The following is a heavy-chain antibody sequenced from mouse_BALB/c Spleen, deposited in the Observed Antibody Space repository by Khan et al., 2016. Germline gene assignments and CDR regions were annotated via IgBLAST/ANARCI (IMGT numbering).Heavy chain of an antibody. D-gene: IGHD2-3*01. J-gene: IGHJ3*01. CDR3: AYGGYYSWFPN. CDR2: ISYSGHT. Sequence: EVQLQESGPGLVKPSQSLSLTCTVTGYSITSDYAWNWIRQFPGNKLEWMGYISYSGHTNYNPSLKSRISITRDTSKNQFFLQLTSVTTEATATCCCAYGGYYSWFPNWGQGTLFTISA. CDR1: GYSITSDYA. V-gene: IGHV3-2*02.